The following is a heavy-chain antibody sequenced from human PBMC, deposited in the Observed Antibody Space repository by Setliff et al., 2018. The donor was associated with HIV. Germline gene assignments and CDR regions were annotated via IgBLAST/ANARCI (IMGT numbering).Heavy chain of an antibody. CDR3: VRDHRLRGKFHFDS. J-gene: IGHJ4*02. V-gene: IGHV4-34*11. Sequence: SETLSLTCAVYGGSFSGYYWGWIRQPPGKALEWIGSVYYSGSANYNPSLTSGVTMSVDKSKNHFSLKMNSVTAADTAVYFCVRDHRLRGKFHFDSWGQGTLVTVSS. D-gene: IGHD2-21*01. CDR1: GGSFSGYY. CDR2: VYYSGSA.